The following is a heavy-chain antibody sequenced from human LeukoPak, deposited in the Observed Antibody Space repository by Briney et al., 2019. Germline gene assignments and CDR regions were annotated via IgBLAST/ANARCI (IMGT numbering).Heavy chain of an antibody. CDR3: ARALRRCSGYDWNFFDH. D-gene: IGHD5-12*01. CDR2: INTYNGNT. Sequence: ASVKVSCKASGCSFTSYGISWVRQAPGQGLEWMGWINTYNGNTNYAQKFQGRVSLTRDTSTGTAYMEVWSLRSDETALYFCARALRRCSGYDWNFFDHWGQGTQVTVSS. J-gene: IGHJ4*02. V-gene: IGHV1-18*01. CDR1: GCSFTSYG.